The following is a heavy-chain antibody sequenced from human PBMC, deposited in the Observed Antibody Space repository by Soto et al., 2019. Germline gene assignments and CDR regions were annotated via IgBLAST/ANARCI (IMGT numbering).Heavy chain of an antibody. CDR2: ISYDGSNK. D-gene: IGHD3-22*01. J-gene: IGHJ3*02. Sequence: GGSLRLSCAASGFTFSSYAMHWVRQAPGKGLEWVAVISYDGSNKYYADSVKGRFTISRDNSKNTLYLQMNSLRAEDTAVYYCARETQPPNPDSSGYYYGAFDIWGQGTMVTVSS. V-gene: IGHV3-30-3*01. CDR1: GFTFSSYA. CDR3: ARETQPPNPDSSGYYYGAFDI.